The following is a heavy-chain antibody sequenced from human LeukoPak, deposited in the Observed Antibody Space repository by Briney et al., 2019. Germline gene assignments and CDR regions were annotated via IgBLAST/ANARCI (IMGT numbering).Heavy chain of an antibody. CDR2: INPNSGGT. V-gene: IGHV1-2*02. D-gene: IGHD6-19*01. Sequence: GASVKVSCKASGYTFTGYYMHWVRQAPGQGLEWMGWINPNSGGTNYAQKFQGRVTMTRDTSISTAYMELSRLRSDDTAVYYRARPSRRYSSGWYYFDYWGQGTLVTVSS. CDR1: GYTFTGYY. J-gene: IGHJ4*02. CDR3: ARPSRRYSSGWYYFDY.